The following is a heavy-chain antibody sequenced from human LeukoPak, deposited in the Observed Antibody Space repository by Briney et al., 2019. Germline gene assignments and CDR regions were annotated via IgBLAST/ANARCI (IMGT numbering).Heavy chain of an antibody. V-gene: IGHV3-23*01. CDR3: ARDQYDTWSRRGNFDS. Sequence: GGSLRLSCAASGFTFSSYAMSWVRQSPGKGLEWVAVIGESGFYTYDADSVKGRFAISRDNSKNTLYLQMDSLRMEDTAVFYCARDQYDTWSRRGNFDSWGQGTLVIVSS. CDR2: IGESGFYT. J-gene: IGHJ4*02. CDR1: GFTFSSYA. D-gene: IGHD3-3*01.